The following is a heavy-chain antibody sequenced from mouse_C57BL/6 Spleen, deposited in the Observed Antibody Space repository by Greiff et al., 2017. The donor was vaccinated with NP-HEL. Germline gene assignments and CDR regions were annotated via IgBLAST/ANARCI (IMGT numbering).Heavy chain of an antibody. CDR3: ARDYGSSYPDY. CDR2: IYPGDGDT. CDR1: GYAFSSSW. J-gene: IGHJ2*01. Sequence: VQLQQSGPELVKPGASVKISCKASGYAFSSSWMNWVKQRPGKGLEWIGRIYPGDGDTNYNGKFKGKATLTADKSSSTAYMQLSSLTSEDSAVYFCARDYGSSYPDYWGQGTTLTVSS. V-gene: IGHV1-82*01. D-gene: IGHD1-1*01.